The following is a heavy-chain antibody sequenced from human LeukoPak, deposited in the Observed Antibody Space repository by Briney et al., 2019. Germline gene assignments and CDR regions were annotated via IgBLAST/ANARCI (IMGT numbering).Heavy chain of an antibody. CDR2: FDPEDGET. V-gene: IGHV1-24*01. Sequence: ASVKVSCKVSGYTLTELSMHWVRQAPGKGLEWMGGFDPEDGETIYAQKFQGRVTMTEDTSTDTAYMELSSLRSEDTAVYYCATGPRWSGPPYYYYYMDVWGKGTTVTVSS. CDR3: ATGPRWSGPPYYYYYMDV. D-gene: IGHD3-3*01. J-gene: IGHJ6*03. CDR1: GYTLTELS.